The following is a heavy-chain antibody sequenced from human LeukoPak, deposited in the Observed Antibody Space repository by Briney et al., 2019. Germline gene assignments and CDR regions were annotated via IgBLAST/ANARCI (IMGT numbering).Heavy chain of an antibody. CDR3: ARDGLLGYFDY. CDR1: GFTFRDYA. CDR2: ISYDGSNK. V-gene: IGHV3-30-3*01. Sequence: GGSLRLSCAVSGFTFRDYAMSWVRQAPGKGLERVAVISYDGSNKYYADSVKGRFTISRDNSKNTLYLQMNSLRAEDTAAYYCARDGLLGYFDYWGQGTLVTVSS. J-gene: IGHJ4*02.